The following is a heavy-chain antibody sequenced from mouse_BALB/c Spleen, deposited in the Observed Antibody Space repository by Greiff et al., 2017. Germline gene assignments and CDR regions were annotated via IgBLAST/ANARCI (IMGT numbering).Heavy chain of an antibody. CDR3: ARYWFAY. Sequence: EVQLVESGPGLVKPSQSLSLTCSVTGYSITSGYYWNWIRQFPGNKLEWMGYISYDGSNNYNPSLKNRISITRDTSKNQFFLKLNSVTTEDTATYYCARYWFAYWGQGTLVTVSA. V-gene: IGHV3-6*02. CDR2: ISYDGSN. CDR1: GYSITSGYY. J-gene: IGHJ3*01.